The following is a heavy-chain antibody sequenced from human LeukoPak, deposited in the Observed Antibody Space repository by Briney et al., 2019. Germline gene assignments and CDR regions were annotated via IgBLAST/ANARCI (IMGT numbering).Heavy chain of an antibody. V-gene: IGHV3-49*04. CDR2: IRSEAYGGTT. Sequence: PGGSLRLSCTASGFTFRDYTMTWVRQAPGKGLEWVGFIRSEAYGGTTEYAASVKGRFTISRDDSKSIVYLEMNTLNTEDTAVYYCTRGAYSGSYWGQGTLVTVSS. CDR3: TRGAYSGSY. CDR1: GFTFRDYT. J-gene: IGHJ4*02. D-gene: IGHD1-26*01.